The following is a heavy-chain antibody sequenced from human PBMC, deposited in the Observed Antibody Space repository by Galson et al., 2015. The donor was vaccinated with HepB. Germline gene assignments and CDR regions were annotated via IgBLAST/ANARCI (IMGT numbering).Heavy chain of an antibody. D-gene: IGHD6-19*01. CDR1: GFTFSNYS. CDR2: ISYDGSNK. Sequence: SLRLSCAASGFTFSNYSMHWVRQAPGKGLEWVAVISYDGSNKYYADPVKGRFTNSRDNSKNTLYLQMNSLRAEDTALYYCAKDPYLYSALAGTMAGFDYWGQGTLVTVSS. V-gene: IGHV3-30*18. CDR3: AKDPYLYSALAGTMAGFDY. J-gene: IGHJ4*02.